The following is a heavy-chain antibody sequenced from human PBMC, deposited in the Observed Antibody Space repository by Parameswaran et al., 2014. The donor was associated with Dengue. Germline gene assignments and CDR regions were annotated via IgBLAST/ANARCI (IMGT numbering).Heavy chain of an antibody. CDR3: AKVRYYGSGSLDY. CDR1: GFTFSSYA. D-gene: IGHD3-10*01. CDR2: ISGSGGST. Sequence: ESLKISCAASGFTFSSYAMSWVRQAPGKGLEWVSAISGSGGSTYYADSVKGRFTISRDNSKNTLYLQMNSLRAEDTAVYYCAKVRYYGSGSLDYWGQGTLVTVSS. V-gene: IGHV3-23*01. J-gene: IGHJ4*02.